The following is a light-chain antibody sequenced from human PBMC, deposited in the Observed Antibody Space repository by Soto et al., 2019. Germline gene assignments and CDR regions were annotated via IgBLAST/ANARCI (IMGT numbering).Light chain of an antibody. CDR3: QQYNSYLT. CDR2: KAS. J-gene: IGKJ4*01. Sequence: DIQMTQSPSTLSASVGDRVTITCRASQSISSWLAWYQQKPGKAPKLLIYKASSLESGVPSRFSGSGSGTEFTVTISNLHPVYCATFYCQQYNSYLTLGGGVKG. V-gene: IGKV1-5*03. CDR1: QSISSW.